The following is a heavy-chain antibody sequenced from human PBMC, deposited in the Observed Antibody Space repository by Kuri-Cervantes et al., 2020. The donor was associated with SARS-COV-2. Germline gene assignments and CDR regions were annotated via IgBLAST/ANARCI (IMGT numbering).Heavy chain of an antibody. Sequence: SETLSLTCTVSGGSVSSGTYYWSWIRQPPGKGLEWIGSIYHSGSTYYNPSRKSRVTISVDTSKNQFSLKLSSVTAADTAVYYCARHRMADAFDIWGQGTMVTVSS. D-gene: IGHD2-8*01. J-gene: IGHJ3*02. CDR2: IYHSGST. CDR1: GGSVSSGTYY. V-gene: IGHV4-39*01. CDR3: ARHRMADAFDI.